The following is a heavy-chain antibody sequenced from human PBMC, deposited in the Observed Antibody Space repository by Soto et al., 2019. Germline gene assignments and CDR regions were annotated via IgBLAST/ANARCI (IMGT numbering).Heavy chain of an antibody. Sequence: PSETLSLTCTVSGGSISSYYWSWIRQPPGKGLEWIGYIYYSGSTNYNPSLKSRVTISVDTSKNQFSLKLSSVTAADTAVYYCARHDTFGGVIVRDDAFDIWRQGTMVTVSS. D-gene: IGHD3-16*02. V-gene: IGHV4-59*08. CDR3: ARHDTFGGVIVRDDAFDI. CDR1: GGSISSYY. CDR2: IYYSGST. J-gene: IGHJ3*02.